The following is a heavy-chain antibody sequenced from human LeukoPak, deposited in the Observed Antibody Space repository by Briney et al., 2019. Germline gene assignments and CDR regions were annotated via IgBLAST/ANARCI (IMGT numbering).Heavy chain of an antibody. V-gene: IGHV3-21*01. J-gene: IGHJ6*02. CDR3: ASCSGGSCYSGYYYYGMDV. Sequence: GGSLRLSCAASGFTFSSYSMNWVRQAPGKGLEWVSSISSSSSYIYYADSVKGRFTISRDNAKNSLYLQMNSLRAEDTAVYYCASCSGGSCYSGYYYYGMDVWGQGTTVTVSS. CDR1: GFTFSSYS. CDR2: ISSSSSYI. D-gene: IGHD2-15*01.